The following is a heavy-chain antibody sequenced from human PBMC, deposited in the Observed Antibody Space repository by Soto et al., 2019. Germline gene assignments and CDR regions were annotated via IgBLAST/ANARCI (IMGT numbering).Heavy chain of an antibody. Sequence: PGESLKIACKGSGYSFTIYCISCVLQMPGKGLEWMGRIDPSDSYTNYSPSFQGHVTISADKSISTAYLQWSSLKASDTAMYYCAREILTGWFDPWGQGTLVTVSS. D-gene: IGHD4-4*01. CDR1: GYSFTIYC. J-gene: IGHJ5*02. CDR2: IDPSDSYT. CDR3: AREILTGWFDP. V-gene: IGHV5-10-1*01.